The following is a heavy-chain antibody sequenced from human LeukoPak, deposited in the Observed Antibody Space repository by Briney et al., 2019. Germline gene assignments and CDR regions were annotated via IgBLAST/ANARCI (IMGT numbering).Heavy chain of an antibody. CDR3: ARRGGYGDSYWYFDL. Sequence: SETLSLTCTVSGGSISSSSYYWGWIRQPPGKGLEWIGSIYYSGSTYYNPSLKSRVTISVDTSKNQFSLKLSSVTAADTAVHYCARRGGYGDSYWYFDLWGRGTLVTVSS. J-gene: IGHJ2*01. CDR2: IYYSGST. CDR1: GGSISSSSYY. V-gene: IGHV4-39*07. D-gene: IGHD4-17*01.